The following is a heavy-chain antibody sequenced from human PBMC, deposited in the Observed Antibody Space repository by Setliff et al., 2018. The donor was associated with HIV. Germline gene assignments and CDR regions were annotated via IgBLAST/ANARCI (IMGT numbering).Heavy chain of an antibody. D-gene: IGHD4-17*01. CDR1: GGSISSHY. Sequence: PSETLSLTCTVSGGSISSHYWGWVRQPPGKGLEWIGSIYQSGTTYYNPALKSRVTISVDTSKNQFSLRLTSVTAADTAVYFCARVETTVTSRLDYWGQGTLVTVSS. CDR2: IYQSGTT. J-gene: IGHJ4*02. V-gene: IGHV4-59*08. CDR3: ARVETTVTSRLDY.